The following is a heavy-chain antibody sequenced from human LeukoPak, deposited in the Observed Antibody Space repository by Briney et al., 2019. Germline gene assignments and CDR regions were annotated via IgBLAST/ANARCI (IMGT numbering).Heavy chain of an antibody. Sequence: SETLSLTCAVYGGSFSGYYWSWIRQPPGKGLEWIGEINHSGSTNYNPSLKSRVTISVDTSKNQFSLKLSSVTAADTAVYYCARGRGIAAAGTGSFDYWGQGTLVTVSS. CDR1: GGSFSGYY. D-gene: IGHD6-13*01. CDR3: ARGRGIAAAGTGSFDY. J-gene: IGHJ4*02. CDR2: INHSGST. V-gene: IGHV4-34*01.